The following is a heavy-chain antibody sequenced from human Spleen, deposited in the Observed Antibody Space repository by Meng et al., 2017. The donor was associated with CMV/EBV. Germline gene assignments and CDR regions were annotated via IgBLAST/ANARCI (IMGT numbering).Heavy chain of an antibody. V-gene: IGHV4-39*07. CDR1: GGSISSSSYY. CDR2: IYYSGST. D-gene: IGHD2-2*01. Sequence: GSLRLSCTVSGGSISSSSYYWGWIRQPPGKGLEWIGSIYYSGSTYYNPSLKSRVTISVDTSKNQFSLKLSSVTAADTAVYYYARVDIVVVPAHFDYWGQGTLVTVSS. J-gene: IGHJ4*02. CDR3: ARVDIVVVPAHFDY.